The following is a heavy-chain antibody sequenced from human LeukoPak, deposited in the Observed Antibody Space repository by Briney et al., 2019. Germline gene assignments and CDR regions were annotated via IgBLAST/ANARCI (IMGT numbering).Heavy chain of an antibody. V-gene: IGHV4-38-2*02. Sequence: KSSETLSLTCTVSGYSISSGYYWGWIRQPPGKGLEWIGSIYHSGSTYYNPSLKSRVTISVDMSKNHFSLRLRSVTAADTAMYYCARGTLYRGWSYYLDFWGQGSQVTVSS. J-gene: IGHJ4*02. CDR1: GYSISSGYY. CDR3: ARGTLYRGWSYYLDF. CDR2: IYHSGST. D-gene: IGHD6-19*01.